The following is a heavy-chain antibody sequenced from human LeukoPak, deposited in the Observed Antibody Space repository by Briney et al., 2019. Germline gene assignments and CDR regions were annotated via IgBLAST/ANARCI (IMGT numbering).Heavy chain of an antibody. CDR3: ARSSSSWYGNYYYMDV. D-gene: IGHD6-13*01. V-gene: IGHV3-7*01. J-gene: IGHJ6*03. CDR2: IKQDGSEK. CDR1: GFTFSSYW. Sequence: GGSLRLSCAASGFTFSSYWMSWVRQAPGKGLEWVANIKQDGSEKYYVDSVKGRFTISRDNAKNSLYLQMNSLRAEDTAVYYCARSSSSWYGNYYYMDVWGKGTTVTISS.